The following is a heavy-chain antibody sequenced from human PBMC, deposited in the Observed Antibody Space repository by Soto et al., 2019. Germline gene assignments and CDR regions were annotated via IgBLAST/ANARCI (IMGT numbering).Heavy chain of an antibody. J-gene: IGHJ6*02. CDR3: ARRGGGSSWDYYYYYGMDV. CDR1: GYSFTSYW. V-gene: IGHV5-51*01. Sequence: GESLKISCKGSGYSFTSYWIGWVRQMPGKGLEWMGTIYPGDSDTRYSPSFQGQVTISADKSISTAYLQWSSLKASDTAMYYCARRGGGSSWDYYYYYGMDVWGQGTTVTVSS. CDR2: IYPGDSDT. D-gene: IGHD2-15*01.